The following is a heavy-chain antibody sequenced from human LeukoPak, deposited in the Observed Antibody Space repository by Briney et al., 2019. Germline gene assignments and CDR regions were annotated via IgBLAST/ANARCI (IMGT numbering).Heavy chain of an antibody. CDR3: ARNYDFWSGTEGY. Sequence: ASVKVSCKASGYTFTGYYMHWVRQAPGQGLEWMGWINPNSGGTNYAQKFQGRVTMTRDTSISTAYMELSRLRSDDTAVYYCARNYDFWSGTEGYWGRGTLVTVSS. CDR2: INPNSGGT. J-gene: IGHJ4*02. CDR1: GYTFTGYY. V-gene: IGHV1-2*02. D-gene: IGHD3-3*01.